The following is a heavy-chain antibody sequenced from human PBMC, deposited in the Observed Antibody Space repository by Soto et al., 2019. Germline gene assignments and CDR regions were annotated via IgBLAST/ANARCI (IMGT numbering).Heavy chain of an antibody. D-gene: IGHD3-22*01. Sequence: PSETLSLTCAVYGGSFSGYDWSWIRQPPGKGLEWIGEINHSGSTNYNPSLKSRVTISVDTSKNQFSLKLSSLTAADTAVYYCARGHYYDSSGYLNWFDPWGQGTLVTVSS. CDR3: ARGHYYDSSGYLNWFDP. CDR2: INHSGST. J-gene: IGHJ5*02. CDR1: GGSFSGYD. V-gene: IGHV4-34*01.